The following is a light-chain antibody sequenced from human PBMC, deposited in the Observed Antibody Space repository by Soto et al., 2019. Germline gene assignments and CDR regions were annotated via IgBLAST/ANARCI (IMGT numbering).Light chain of an antibody. Sequence: VVRQPPSLSGAPGQRVTISFTGSSSNIGAGYDVHWYQQVPGTAPKLLIYANRNRPAGVPDRFSASKSDTSASLAITGLQAEDEADYYCQSYDSSPSGYVFGTGTKVTVL. V-gene: IGLV1-40*01. CDR2: ANR. CDR3: QSYDSSPSGYV. J-gene: IGLJ1*01. CDR1: SSNIGAGYD.